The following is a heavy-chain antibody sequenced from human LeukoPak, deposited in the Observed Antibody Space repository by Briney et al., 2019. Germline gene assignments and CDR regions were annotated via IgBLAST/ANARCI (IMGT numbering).Heavy chain of an antibody. CDR2: IIPIFGTA. V-gene: IGHV1-69*05. CDR3: ASDVTIFGVRDYYFDY. J-gene: IGHJ4*02. Sequence: ASVKVSCEASGGTFSSYAISWVRQAPGQGLEWMGRIIPIFGTANYAQKFQGRVTITTDESTSTAYMELSSLRSEDTAVYYCASDVTIFGVRDYYFDYWGQGTLVTVSS. CDR1: GGTFSSYA. D-gene: IGHD3-3*01.